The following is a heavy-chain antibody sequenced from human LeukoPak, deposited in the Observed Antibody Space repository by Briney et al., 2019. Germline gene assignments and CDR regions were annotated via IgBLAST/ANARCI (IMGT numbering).Heavy chain of an antibody. D-gene: IGHD3-22*01. CDR1: GFTFSSYG. CDR3: AKEEYYYDSSSGFDY. Sequence: PGGSLRLSCAASGFTFSSYGMHWVRQAPGKGLEWVAFIRYDGSNKYYADSVKGRFTISGDNSKNTLYLQMNSLRAEDTAVYYCAKEEYYYDSSSGFDYWGQGTLVTVSS. J-gene: IGHJ4*02. V-gene: IGHV3-30*02. CDR2: IRYDGSNK.